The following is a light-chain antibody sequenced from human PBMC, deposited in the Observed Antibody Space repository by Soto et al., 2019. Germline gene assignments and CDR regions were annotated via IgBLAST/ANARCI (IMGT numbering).Light chain of an antibody. CDR2: KAS. V-gene: IGKV1-5*03. CDR1: QSISSW. CDR3: QQYNSYSWT. Sequence: DIQMTQSPSTLYASVGDRVTITCRASQSISSWLAWYQQKPGKAPKLLIYKASSLESGVPSRFSGSGSGTEFTLTISSLQPDDLATYYCQQYNSYSWTFGQGTKVEIK. J-gene: IGKJ1*01.